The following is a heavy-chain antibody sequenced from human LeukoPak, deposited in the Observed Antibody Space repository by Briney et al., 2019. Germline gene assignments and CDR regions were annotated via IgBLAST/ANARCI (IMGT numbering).Heavy chain of an antibody. D-gene: IGHD3-16*01. J-gene: IGHJ6*03. Sequence: SETLSLTCSVSDDSITMYYWTWIRQPPGKGLEWIGYVDHTGSTNLNPSLNGRVSISRDTTKNLFSLRLRSVTAADTAVYYCARAGGFAGYMDVWGKGTTVTISS. CDR3: ARAGGFAGYMDV. CDR2: VDHTGST. CDR1: DDSITMYY. V-gene: IGHV4-59*01.